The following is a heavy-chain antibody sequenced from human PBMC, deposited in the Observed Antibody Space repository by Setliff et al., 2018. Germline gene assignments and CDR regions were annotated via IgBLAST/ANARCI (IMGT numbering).Heavy chain of an antibody. Sequence: SVKVSCKTSGTTFDSHAINWVRQAPGQDLEWMGRIITAFGSAISAQKFQDRVSITADRTTYTAYLELTSLTLEDTAVYYCATSPKKVTGSDYYNYYMDAWGKGTTVTVSS. V-gene: IGHV1-69*06. J-gene: IGHJ6*03. CDR2: IITAFGSA. D-gene: IGHD3-9*01. CDR1: GTTFDSHA. CDR3: ATSPKKVTGSDYYNYYMDA.